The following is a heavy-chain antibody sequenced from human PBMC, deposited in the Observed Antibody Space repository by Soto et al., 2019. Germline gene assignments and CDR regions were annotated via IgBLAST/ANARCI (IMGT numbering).Heavy chain of an antibody. V-gene: IGHV3-30*18. D-gene: IGHD1-7*01. Sequence: GGSLRLSCAASGFTFSSYGMHWVRQAPGKGLEWVAVISYDGSNKYYTDSVKGRFTISRDNSKNTLYLQMNSLRAEDTAVYYCAKDRSRLELSNWGQGTLVTVSS. CDR1: GFTFSSYG. J-gene: IGHJ4*02. CDR2: ISYDGSNK. CDR3: AKDRSRLELSN.